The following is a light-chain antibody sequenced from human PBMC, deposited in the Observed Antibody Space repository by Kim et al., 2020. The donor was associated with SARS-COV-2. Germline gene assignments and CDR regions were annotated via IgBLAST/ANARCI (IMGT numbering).Light chain of an antibody. V-gene: IGLV1-51*01. CDR3: GTWDASVSTGYV. CDR2: DNH. Sequence: KVTISCSVSSADLGNNFVSWYQQLPGAAPKLLIYDNHKRPSGIPDRFSGSKSGTSATLGITGLQTGDEADYYCGTWDASVSTGYVFGTGTKVTVL. J-gene: IGLJ1*01. CDR1: SADLGNNF.